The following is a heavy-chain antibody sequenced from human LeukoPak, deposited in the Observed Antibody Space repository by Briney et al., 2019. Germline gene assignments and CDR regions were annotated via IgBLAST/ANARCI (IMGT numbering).Heavy chain of an antibody. J-gene: IGHJ4*02. D-gene: IGHD3-22*01. V-gene: IGHV3-30*02. CDR1: GFTFSSYG. CDR2: IRYDGSNK. Sequence: PGGSLRLSCAASGFTFSSYGMHWVRQAPGKGLEWVAFIRYDGSNKYYADSVKGRFTISRDNSKNTLYLQMNSLRAEDTAVYYCAKDSGVSYRSYYYDSRGSYYFDYWGQGTLVTVSS. CDR3: AKDSGVSYRSYYYDSRGSYYFDY.